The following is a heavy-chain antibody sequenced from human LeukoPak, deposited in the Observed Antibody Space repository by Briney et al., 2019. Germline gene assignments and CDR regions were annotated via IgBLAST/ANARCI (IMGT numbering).Heavy chain of an antibody. CDR1: GFTFSSYS. J-gene: IGHJ6*03. Sequence: GGSLRPSCAASGFTFSSYSMNWVRQAPGKGLEWVSYISSSSSTIYYADSVKGRFTISRDNAKNSLYLQMNSLRAEDTAVYYCARDPRARRGYSYGVGNYYYYMDVWGKGTTVTVSS. V-gene: IGHV3-48*01. D-gene: IGHD5-18*01. CDR3: ARDPRARRGYSYGVGNYYYYMDV. CDR2: ISSSSSTI.